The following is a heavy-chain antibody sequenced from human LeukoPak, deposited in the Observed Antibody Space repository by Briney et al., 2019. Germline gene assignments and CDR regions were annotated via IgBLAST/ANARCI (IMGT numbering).Heavy chain of an antibody. CDR3: ARHPYYYGSGSYFDP. J-gene: IGHJ5*02. CDR2: IYYSGST. Sequence: PSETLSLTCTVSGGSISSYYWSWIRQPPGKGLEWIGYIYYSGSTNYNPSLKSRVTISVDTSKNQFSLKLSSVTAADTAVYYCARHPYYYGSGSYFDPWGQGTLVIVST. CDR1: GGSISSYY. V-gene: IGHV4-59*08. D-gene: IGHD3-10*01.